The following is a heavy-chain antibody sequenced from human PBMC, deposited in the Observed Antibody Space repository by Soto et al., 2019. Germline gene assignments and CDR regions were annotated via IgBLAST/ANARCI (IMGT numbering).Heavy chain of an antibody. D-gene: IGHD1-26*01. J-gene: IGHJ5*02. CDR2: INSDGSST. V-gene: IGHV3-74*01. CDR1: GFTFTSYW. Sequence: EVQLVESGGGLVQPGRSLRLSCAASGFTFTSYWMHWVRQAPGKGLVWVSRINSDGSSTNYADSVKGRFTISRDNAKNTLYLQMNSLRAEDTAVYYCARGMVGAKDWFDPWGQGTLVTVSS. CDR3: ARGMVGAKDWFDP.